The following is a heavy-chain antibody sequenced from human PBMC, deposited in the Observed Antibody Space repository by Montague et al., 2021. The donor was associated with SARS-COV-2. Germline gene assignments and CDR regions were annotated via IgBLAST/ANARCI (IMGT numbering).Heavy chain of an antibody. CDR1: GGSISSSY. CDR2: IYYSGST. D-gene: IGHD3-10*01. V-gene: IGHV4-59*08. Sequence: SETLSLTCTVSGGSISSSYWTWIQQPPGKGLEWIGYIYYSGSTSYNPSLKSRVTMSVDTSKNQFSLKLSSVTAADTAVYYCARSSGSYSTFDFWGQGTLVNVSS. J-gene: IGHJ4*02. CDR3: ARSSGSYSTFDF.